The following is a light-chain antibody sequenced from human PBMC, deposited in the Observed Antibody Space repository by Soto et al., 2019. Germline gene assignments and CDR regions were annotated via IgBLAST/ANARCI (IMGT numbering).Light chain of an antibody. J-gene: IGKJ2*03. Sequence: EIVLTQSPDTLSLSPGERATLSCRASPSVSAASLAWYQQRPGQPPRLLIYGASRRATGIPDRFSGSGSGTDFTLTVSRLEPEDFALYYCHQYGTAPFTFGRFGQGTKVDIK. CDR1: PSVSAAS. V-gene: IGKV3-20*01. CDR2: GAS. CDR3: HQYGTAPFTFGR.